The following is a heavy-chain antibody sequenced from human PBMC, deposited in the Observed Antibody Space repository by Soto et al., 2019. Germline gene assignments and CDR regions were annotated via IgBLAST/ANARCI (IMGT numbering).Heavy chain of an antibody. Sequence: PGGSLRLSCAASGFTFSNAWMSWVRQAPGKGLEWVGRIKSKTDGGTTDYAAPVKGRFTISRDDSKNTLYLQMNSLKTEDTAVYYCTTRHPLFDSSGYYYQRHWGEGTLVTVSS. J-gene: IGHJ4*02. V-gene: IGHV3-15*01. CDR3: TTRHPLFDSSGYYYQRH. D-gene: IGHD3-22*01. CDR2: IKSKTDGGTT. CDR1: GFTFSNAW.